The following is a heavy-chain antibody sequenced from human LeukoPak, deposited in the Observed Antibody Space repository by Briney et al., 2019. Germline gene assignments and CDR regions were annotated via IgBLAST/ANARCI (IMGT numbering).Heavy chain of an antibody. Sequence: GGSLRLSCAASGFTFSSYSMNWVRQAPGKGLEWVSSISSSSSYIYYADSVKGRFTISRDNVKNSLYLQMNSLRAEDTAVYYCARDNYDILTGMDVWGQGTTVTVSS. V-gene: IGHV3-21*01. CDR2: ISSSSSYI. CDR1: GFTFSSYS. J-gene: IGHJ6*02. D-gene: IGHD3-9*01. CDR3: ARDNYDILTGMDV.